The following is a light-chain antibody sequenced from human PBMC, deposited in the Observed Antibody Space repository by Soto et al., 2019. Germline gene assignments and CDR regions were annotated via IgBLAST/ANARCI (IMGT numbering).Light chain of an antibody. V-gene: IGKV3-20*01. CDR2: GAP. Sequence: EIGLTQSPGTLSLSPGERATLSCRASPSVGSSDLAWDQHKPGQAPRLLTYGAPSRATGTPDRFSGRGSGTAYTFALRRQDPEELALYHCQQDGRLFTFRQGTKLEIK. CDR1: PSVGSSD. CDR3: QQDGRLFT. J-gene: IGKJ2*01.